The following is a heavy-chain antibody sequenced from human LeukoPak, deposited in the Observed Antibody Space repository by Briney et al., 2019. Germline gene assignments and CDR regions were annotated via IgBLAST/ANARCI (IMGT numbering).Heavy chain of an antibody. CDR1: GFTVDTNY. J-gene: IGHJ4*02. V-gene: IGHV3-53*01. D-gene: IGHD4/OR15-4a*01. CDR2: LYTAGTT. CDR3: ARGGAYFDY. Sequence: GGSLRLSCAASGFTVDTNYMSWVRQAPGKGLEWVSVLYTAGTTYYADSVKGRFTISRDNSKNTLYLQMKSLRAEDTAIYYCARGGAYFDYWGQGTLVTVSS.